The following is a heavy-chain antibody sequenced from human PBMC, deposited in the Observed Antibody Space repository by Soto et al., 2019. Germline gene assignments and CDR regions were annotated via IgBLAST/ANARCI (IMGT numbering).Heavy chain of an antibody. CDR2: THHSGST. CDR1: GGSLSGNY. Sequence: SETLSLTCAVYGGSLSGNYWGWIRQPPGKGLEWIGETHHSGSTAYNPSLKSRVTISVDTSRNQFSLKLNSVTAADTAVYYCAREYYDFWSGYYTGMIGGNPVHYMDVWAKGTTVTVSS. J-gene: IGHJ6*03. CDR3: AREYYDFWSGYYTGMIGGNPVHYMDV. V-gene: IGHV4-34*01. D-gene: IGHD3-3*01.